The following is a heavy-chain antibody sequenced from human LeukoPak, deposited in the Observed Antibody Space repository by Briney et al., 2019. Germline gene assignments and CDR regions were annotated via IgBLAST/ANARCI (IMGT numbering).Heavy chain of an antibody. CDR1: GFTFSSYA. CDR3: ATVLHRYCSGGSCYSLDY. J-gene: IGHJ4*02. Sequence: PGASLRLSCAASGFTFSSYAMSWVRQAPGKGLEWVSAISGSGGSTYYADSVKGRFTISRDNSKNTLYLQINSLRAEDTAVYYCATVLHRYCSGGSCYSLDYWGQGTLVTVSS. V-gene: IGHV3-23*01. CDR2: ISGSGGST. D-gene: IGHD2-15*01.